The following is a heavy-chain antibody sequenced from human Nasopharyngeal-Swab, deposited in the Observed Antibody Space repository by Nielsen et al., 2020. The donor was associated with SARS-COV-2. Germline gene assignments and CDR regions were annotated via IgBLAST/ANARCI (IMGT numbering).Heavy chain of an antibody. V-gene: IGHV2-70*04. CDR3: ARIWGPYGGWFDAFDI. CDR2: IDWDDDK. CDR1: GFSLSTGGMR. D-gene: IGHD2-15*01. Sequence: SGPTLVKPTQTLTLTCTFSGFSLSTGGMRVSWIRQPPGKALEWLARIDWDDDKFYSTSLKTRPTISKDTSKNQVVLTMTTMDPVDTATYYWARIWGPYGGWFDAFDIWGQGAMVTVSS. J-gene: IGHJ3*02.